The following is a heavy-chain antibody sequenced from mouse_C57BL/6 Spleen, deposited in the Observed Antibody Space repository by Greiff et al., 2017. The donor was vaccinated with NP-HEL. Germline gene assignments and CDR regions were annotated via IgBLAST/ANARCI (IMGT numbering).Heavy chain of an antibody. CDR1: GFTFSSYA. J-gene: IGHJ1*03. CDR3: ARDQLLYFDV. D-gene: IGHD2-1*01. Sequence: EVQLVESGGGLVKPGGSLKLSCAASGFTFSSYAMSWVRQTPEKRLEWVATISDGGSYTYYPDNVKGRFTISRDNAKNNLYLQMSHLKSEDTAMYYCARDQLLYFDVWGTGTTVTVSS. CDR2: ISDGGSYT. V-gene: IGHV5-4*01.